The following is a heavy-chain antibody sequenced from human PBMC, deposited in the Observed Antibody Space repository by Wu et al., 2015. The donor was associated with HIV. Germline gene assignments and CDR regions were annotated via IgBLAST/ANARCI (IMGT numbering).Heavy chain of an antibody. Sequence: QVLLVQSGAEVKKPGASVKVSCKASGYTFTTFEIHWVRQATGQGLEWMGGIIPIHSIANYAQNFQGRVTITTDESTTTAYMELTSLRSEDTAVYYCARLEWSVSPQGGYWGQGTLVIVSS. CDR2: IIPIHSIA. V-gene: IGHV1-69*10. D-gene: IGHD3-3*01. CDR1: GYTFTTFE. J-gene: IGHJ4*02. CDR3: ARLEWSVSPQGGY.